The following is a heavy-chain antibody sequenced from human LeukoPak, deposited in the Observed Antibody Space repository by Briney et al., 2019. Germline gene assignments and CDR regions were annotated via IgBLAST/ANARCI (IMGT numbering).Heavy chain of an antibody. D-gene: IGHD3-22*01. CDR3: ARVEYISGYSHVY. Sequence: ASVKVSFKASGYTFTVYYMHWVRQAPGQGLEWMGRINPNSGGTNYAQKFQGRVTMTRDTSISTAYMELSSLRSEDTAVYYCARVEYISGYSHVYWGQGTLVTVSS. CDR1: GYTFTVYY. J-gene: IGHJ4*02. CDR2: INPNSGGT. V-gene: IGHV1-2*06.